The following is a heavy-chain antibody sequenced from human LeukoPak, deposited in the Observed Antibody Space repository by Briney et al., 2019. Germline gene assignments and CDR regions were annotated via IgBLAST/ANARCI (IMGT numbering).Heavy chain of an antibody. CDR1: GFTFSNYA. Sequence: AGGSLRLSCVASGFTFSNYAMSWVRQAPGKGLEWVSAITGSGTNRYYADSLKGRFTTSRDNPKNTVFLQMNSLRHEDTAIYYCVIWGDYDVLTGYYVPDYWGQGTLVTVAS. CDR2: ITGSGTNR. D-gene: IGHD3-9*01. CDR3: VIWGDYDVLTGYYVPDY. J-gene: IGHJ4*02. V-gene: IGHV3-23*01.